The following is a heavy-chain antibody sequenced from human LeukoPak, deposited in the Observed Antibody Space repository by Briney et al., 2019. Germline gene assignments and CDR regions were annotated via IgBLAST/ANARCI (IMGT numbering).Heavy chain of an antibody. J-gene: IGHJ6*03. CDR3: ASFYCSGGSCYQYFSYYYMDV. D-gene: IGHD2-15*01. CDR2: INHSGST. CDR1: GGSFSGYY. Sequence: SETLSLTCAVYGGSFSGYYWSWIRQPPGKGLEWIGEINHSGSTNYNPSLKSRVTISVDTSKKQFSLKLNSVTAADTAVYYCASFYCSGGSCYQYFSYYYMDVWGKGTAVTISS. V-gene: IGHV4-34*01.